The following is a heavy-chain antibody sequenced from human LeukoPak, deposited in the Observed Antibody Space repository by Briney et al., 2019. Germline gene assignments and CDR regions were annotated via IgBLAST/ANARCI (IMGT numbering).Heavy chain of an antibody. CDR3: ARAGGNSGYWYFDL. V-gene: IGHV4-31*11. CDR1: GGSFSGYY. J-gene: IGHJ2*01. CDR2: IYYSGST. D-gene: IGHD4-23*01. Sequence: PSETLSLTCAVYGGSFSGYYWSWIRQHPGKGLEWIGYIYYSGSTYYNPSLKSRVTISVDTSKNQFSLKLSSVTAADTAVYYCARAGGNSGYWYFDLWGRGTLVTVSS.